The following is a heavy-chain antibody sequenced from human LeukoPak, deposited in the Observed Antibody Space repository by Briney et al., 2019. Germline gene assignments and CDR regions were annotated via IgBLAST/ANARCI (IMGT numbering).Heavy chain of an antibody. CDR1: GFNFSDYY. J-gene: IGHJ6*03. D-gene: IGHD1-26*01. V-gene: IGHV3-11*04. Sequence: KPGGSLRLSCVASGFNFSDYYMSWIRQAPGKGLEWVSYIGSTIYYADSVKGRFTISRDNAKNSLYLQMNSLRAEDTAVYYCARDRGIVGTTGYYYMDVWGKGTTVTVSS. CDR3: ARDRGIVGTTGYYYMDV. CDR2: IGSTI.